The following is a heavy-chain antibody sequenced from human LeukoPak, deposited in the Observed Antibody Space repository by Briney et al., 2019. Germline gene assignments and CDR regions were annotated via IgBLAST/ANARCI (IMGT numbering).Heavy chain of an antibody. CDR2: ISSSTINI. V-gene: IGHV3-48*02. J-gene: IGHJ4*02. Sequence: GSLRLSCAASGFTFSNYGMNWVRQAPGKGLEWVSYISSSTINIYYADSVKGRFTISRDDAKNSLYLQMNSLRDEDTAVYYCARDGYAKFDYWGQGTLVTVSS. D-gene: IGHD5-18*01. CDR1: GFTFSNYG. CDR3: ARDGYAKFDY.